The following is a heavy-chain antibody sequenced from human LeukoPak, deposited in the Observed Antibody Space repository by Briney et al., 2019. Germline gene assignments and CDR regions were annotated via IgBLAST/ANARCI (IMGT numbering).Heavy chain of an antibody. V-gene: IGHV4-34*01. CDR3: ARWGATTAYYYYYAMDV. CDR1: GGSFSGYY. CDR2: INHSGST. J-gene: IGHJ6*02. D-gene: IGHD1-26*01. Sequence: SETLSLTCAVYGGSFSGYYWSWVRQPPGKGLEWIGDINHSGSTNYNPSLKSRVAISVDTSKSQSSLTLSSVTAADTAVYYCARWGATTAYYYYYAMDVWGQGTTVTVSS.